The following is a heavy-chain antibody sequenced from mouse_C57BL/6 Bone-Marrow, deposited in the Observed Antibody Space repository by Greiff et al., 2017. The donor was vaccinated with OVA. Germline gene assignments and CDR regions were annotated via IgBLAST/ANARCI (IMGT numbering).Heavy chain of an antibody. CDR2: IKPGSGGT. Sequence: QVQLQQSGAELVRPGTSVKVSCKASGYAFTNYWIEWVKQRPGQGLEWIGVIKPGSGGTNYNEKFKGKATLTADKSSSTAYMQLSSLTSEDSAIYYCARTGYSFYMDYWGQGTSLTVSS. J-gene: IGHJ4*01. CDR3: ARTGYSFYMDY. D-gene: IGHD2-14*01. CDR1: GYAFTNYW. V-gene: IGHV1-54*01.